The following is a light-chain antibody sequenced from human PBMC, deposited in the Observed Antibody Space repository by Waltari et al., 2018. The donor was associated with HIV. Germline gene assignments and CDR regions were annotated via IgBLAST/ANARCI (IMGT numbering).Light chain of an antibody. CDR1: HSVSSN. J-gene: IGKJ2*01. CDR3: QQYDSWPLYT. Sequence: IVMTQSPATLSVSPGERATLSCRASHSVSSNLAWYQQKPGQAPRLLIYDASTRATDIPARFSGSGSVTEFTLTSSSVQSEDFVVYFCQQYDSWPLYTFGQGTKLEIK. V-gene: IGKV3-15*01. CDR2: DAS.